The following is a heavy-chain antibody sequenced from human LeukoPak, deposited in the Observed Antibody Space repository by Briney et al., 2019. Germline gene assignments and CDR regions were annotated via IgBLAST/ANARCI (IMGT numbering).Heavy chain of an antibody. D-gene: IGHD6-13*01. V-gene: IGHV3-43*02. J-gene: IGHJ6*03. CDR1: GFTFDDYA. Sequence: PGGSLRLSCAASGFTFDDYAMHWVRQAPGKGLEWVSLISGDGGSTYYADSVKGRFTISRDNSKNSLYLQMNSLRTEDTASYYCAKDGMYSSSWSYYYYYMDVWGKGTTVTVSS. CDR3: AKDGMYSSSWSYYYYYMDV. CDR2: ISGDGGST.